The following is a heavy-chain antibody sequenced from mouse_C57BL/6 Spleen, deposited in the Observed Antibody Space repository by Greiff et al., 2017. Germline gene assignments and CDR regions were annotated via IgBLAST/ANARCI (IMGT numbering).Heavy chain of an antibody. CDR2: IWGDGST. CDR1: GFSLTSYG. D-gene: IGHD1-1*01. J-gene: IGHJ2*01. V-gene: IGHV2-3*01. CDR3: AGGSSYVFDY. Sequence: QVQLKQSGPGLVAPSQSLSITCTVSGFSLTSYGVSWVRQPPGKGLEWLGVIWGDGSTNYHSAPITRLSTSKDNSTSQDFLKLNSLQTDDTATYYCAGGSSYVFDYWGQGTTLTVSS.